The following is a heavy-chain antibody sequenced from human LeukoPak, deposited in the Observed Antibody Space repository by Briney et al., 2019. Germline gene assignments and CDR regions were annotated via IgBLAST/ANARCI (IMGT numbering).Heavy chain of an antibody. J-gene: IGHJ4*02. D-gene: IGHD6-19*01. CDR2: MNQDGSEK. V-gene: IGHV3-7*01. CDR3: ARDVAGIFDY. CDR1: GFTFSNYW. Sequence: GSLRLSCAASGFTFSNYWMTWVRQAPGKGLEWVANMNQDGSEKYYVDSMKGRFTISRDNAKNSLYLQMNSLRAEDTAVYYCARDVAGIFDYWGQGTLVTVSS.